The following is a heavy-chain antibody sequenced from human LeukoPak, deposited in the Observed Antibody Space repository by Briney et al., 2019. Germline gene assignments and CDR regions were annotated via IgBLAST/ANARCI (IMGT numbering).Heavy chain of an antibody. CDR1: GFTFRNYA. CDR2: LSHDAKNK. V-gene: IGHV3-30*04. CDR3: ARDRDRDIIGDGMDV. D-gene: IGHD2-15*01. J-gene: IGHJ6*04. Sequence: GRSLRLSCAASGFTFRNYAMNWVRQAPGKGLEWVAVLSHDAKNKFYAGSVKGGFTISRDNSKNTLDLQMNSLRPEDTAVYYCARDRDRDIIGDGMDVWGKGTTVTVSS.